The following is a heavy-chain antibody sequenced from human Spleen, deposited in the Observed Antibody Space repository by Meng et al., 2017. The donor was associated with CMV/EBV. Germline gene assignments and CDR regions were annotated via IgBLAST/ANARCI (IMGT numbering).Heavy chain of an antibody. CDR3: TIGYCSTTSCLNFDY. CDR2: ISGSGGST. Sequence: GESLKISCSASGFTFNKFAMSWVRQAPGKGLEWVSAISGSGGSTYYADSVKGRFTISRDNSKNTLYLQMNSLRAEDTAVYYCTIGYCSTTSCLNFDYWGQGTLVTVSS. J-gene: IGHJ4*02. D-gene: IGHD2-2*01. V-gene: IGHV3-23*01. CDR1: GFTFNKFA.